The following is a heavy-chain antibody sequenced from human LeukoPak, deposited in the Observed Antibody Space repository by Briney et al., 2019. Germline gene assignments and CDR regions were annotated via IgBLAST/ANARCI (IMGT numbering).Heavy chain of an antibody. CDR1: GYTFTGYY. V-gene: IGHV1-2*02. J-gene: IGHJ5*01. D-gene: IGHD2-2*01. CDR3: ARDSIVVAESYNWFDS. Sequence: ASVKVSCKASGYTFTGYYMHWVRQAPGQGLEWMGWINPHSGGINFAQKFQGRVTMTRDTSISTAYMELSSLRSDDTAVYYCARDSIVVAESYNWFDSWGQGTLVTVSS. CDR2: INPHSGGI.